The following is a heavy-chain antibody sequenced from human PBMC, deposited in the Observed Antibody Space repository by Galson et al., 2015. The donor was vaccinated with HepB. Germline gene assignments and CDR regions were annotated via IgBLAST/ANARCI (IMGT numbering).Heavy chain of an antibody. Sequence: SVKVSCKASGGTFSGYAISWVRQAPGQGLEWMGGIIPIFGTANYAQKFQGRVTITVDKSTSTAYMELSSLRSEDTAVYYCASDDIAVAGNYYYGMDVWGQGTTVTVSS. V-gene: IGHV1-69*06. CDR1: GGTFSGYA. CDR3: ASDDIAVAGNYYYGMDV. D-gene: IGHD6-19*01. CDR2: IIPIFGTA. J-gene: IGHJ6*02.